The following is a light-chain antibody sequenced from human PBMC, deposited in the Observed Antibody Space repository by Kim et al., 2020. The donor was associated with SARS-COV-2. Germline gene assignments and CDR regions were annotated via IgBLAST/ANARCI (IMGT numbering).Light chain of an antibody. CDR2: EIT. CDR3: TSHANGNYV. CDR1: STDFTTYNY. J-gene: IGLJ1*01. V-gene: IGLV2-8*01. Sequence: QSALTQPPSASGSPGQSVTISCSGTSTDFTTYNYVSWYQQHPGKAPKLIIYEITKRPSGVPDRFSGSKSGDTASLTVSGLQAEDEADYYCTSHANGNYVFGAGTKVTVL.